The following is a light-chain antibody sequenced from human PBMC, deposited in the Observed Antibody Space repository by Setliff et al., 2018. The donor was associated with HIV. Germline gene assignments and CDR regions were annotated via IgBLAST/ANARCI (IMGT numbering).Light chain of an antibody. Sequence: SGLTQPASVSGTPGQSITISCTGSSSDIGTYDRVSWYQQRPDGGPRLIIYDVIHRPSGVPHRFSGSKSGNTASLTISGLQTEDEADYYCMSYLSTNSYVFGTGTKVTVL. CDR2: DVI. V-gene: IGLV2-14*03. CDR3: MSYLSTNSYV. J-gene: IGLJ1*01. CDR1: SSDIGTYDR.